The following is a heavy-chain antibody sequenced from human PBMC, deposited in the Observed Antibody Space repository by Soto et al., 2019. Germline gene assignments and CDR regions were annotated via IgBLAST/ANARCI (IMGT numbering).Heavy chain of an antibody. Sequence: ASVKVSCKASGYTFTSYGISWVRQAPGQGLEWMGWISAYNGNTNYAQKLQGRVTMTTDTSTSTAYMELRSLRSDDTAVYYCARDEYGSGINAFDIWGQGTMVTVSS. CDR1: GYTFTSYG. J-gene: IGHJ3*02. CDR2: ISAYNGNT. CDR3: ARDEYGSGINAFDI. D-gene: IGHD3-10*01. V-gene: IGHV1-18*01.